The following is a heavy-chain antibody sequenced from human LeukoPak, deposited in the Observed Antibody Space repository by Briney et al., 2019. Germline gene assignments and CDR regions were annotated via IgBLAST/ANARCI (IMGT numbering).Heavy chain of an antibody. V-gene: IGHV3-23*01. Sequence: GGSLRLSCAASGFTFSTYAMSWVRQAPGKGLEWVSTISNDGRRTYYADSVKGRFTISRDNSKNTLYLQMNSLRAEDTAVYYCAREPQGEQWLVRFDYWGQGTLVTVSS. CDR2: ISNDGRRT. D-gene: IGHD6-19*01. J-gene: IGHJ4*02. CDR3: AREPQGEQWLVRFDY. CDR1: GFTFSTYA.